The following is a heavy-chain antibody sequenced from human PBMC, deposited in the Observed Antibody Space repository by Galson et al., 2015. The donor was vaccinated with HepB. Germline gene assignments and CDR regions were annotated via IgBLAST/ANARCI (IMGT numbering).Heavy chain of an antibody. D-gene: IGHD2-2*01. CDR2: ISSSSSII. V-gene: IGHV3-48*01. CDR1: GFNFSAYS. Sequence: SLRLSCAASGFNFSAYSMNWVRQAPGKGLEWVSYISSSSSIINYADSVKGRLTISRDNAKNSLYLQMNSLRAEDTAVYYCARASDLDYWGQGTLVTVSS. CDR3: ARASDLDY. J-gene: IGHJ4*02.